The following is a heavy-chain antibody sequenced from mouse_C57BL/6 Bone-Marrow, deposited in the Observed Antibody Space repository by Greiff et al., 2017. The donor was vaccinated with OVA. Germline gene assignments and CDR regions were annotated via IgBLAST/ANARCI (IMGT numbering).Heavy chain of an antibody. CDR2: IYPRSGNT. V-gene: IGHV1-81*01. CDR1: GYTFTSYG. CDR3: AFYDYDGGYAMDY. D-gene: IGHD2-4*01. Sequence: QVQLQQSGAELARPGASVKLSCKASGYTFTSYGISWVKQRTGQGLEWIGEIYPRSGNTYYNEKFKGKATLTADKSSSTAYMELRSLTSEDSAVYFCAFYDYDGGYAMDYWGQGTSVTVSS. J-gene: IGHJ4*01.